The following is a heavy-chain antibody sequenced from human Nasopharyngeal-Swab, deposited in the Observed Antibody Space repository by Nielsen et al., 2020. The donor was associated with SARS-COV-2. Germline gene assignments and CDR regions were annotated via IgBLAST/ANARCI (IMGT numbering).Heavy chain of an antibody. D-gene: IGHD3-10*01. CDR2: ISAYNGNT. CDR3: ARAGKYYYGSGSTSNLDY. J-gene: IGHJ4*02. CDR1: GGTFSSYA. V-gene: IGHV1-18*01. Sequence: ASVKVSCKASGGTFSSYAISWVRQAPGQGLEWMGWISAYNGNTNYAQKLQGRVTMTTDTSTSTAYMELRSLRSDDTAVYYCARAGKYYYGSGSTSNLDYWGQGTLVTVSS.